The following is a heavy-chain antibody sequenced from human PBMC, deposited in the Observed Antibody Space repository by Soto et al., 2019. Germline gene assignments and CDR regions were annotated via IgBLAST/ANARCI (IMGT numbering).Heavy chain of an antibody. CDR3: ARGGYGYGYYYYYYGMDV. V-gene: IGHV1-18*04. Sequence: ASVKVSCKASGYTFNSYGISWVRQAPGQGLEWMGWISAYNGNTNYAQKLQGRVTMTTDTSTSTAYMELRSLRSDDTAVYYCARGGYGYGYYYYYYGMDVWGQGTTVTVSS. CDR1: GYTFNSYG. CDR2: ISAYNGNT. J-gene: IGHJ6*02. D-gene: IGHD5-18*01.